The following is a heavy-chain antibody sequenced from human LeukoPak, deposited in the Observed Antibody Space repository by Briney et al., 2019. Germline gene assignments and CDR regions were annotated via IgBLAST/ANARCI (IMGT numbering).Heavy chain of an antibody. J-gene: IGHJ3*02. V-gene: IGHV4-38-2*02. CDR1: GCTFKSYT. CDR2: IHHSGNT. CDR3: ARDSGGTSSWYRWDAFDI. D-gene: IGHD6-13*01. Sequence: GSLRLSCAASGCTFKSYTMKWVRQPPGKGLESIGSIHHSGNTFYNPSLKSRVTISVDTSKNQFSLNLSSVTAADTAVYYCARDSGGTSSWYRWDAFDIWGQGTMVTVSS.